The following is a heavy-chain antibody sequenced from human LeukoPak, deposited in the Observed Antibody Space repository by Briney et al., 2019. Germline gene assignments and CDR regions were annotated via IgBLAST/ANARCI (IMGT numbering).Heavy chain of an antibody. CDR1: GFPFSSYW. CDR2: INSDWNRT. D-gene: IGHD1-26*01. V-gene: IGHV3-74*01. Sequence: PPGGSLILSCSASGFPFSSYWMHSVRPAPGKGLVWVSRINSDWNRTSYADSVKGRFTSSRDNPKNTRHAQQNSLRPEDTAVYYCAAPRCSGSYLAIDYWGQGTLVTVSS. J-gene: IGHJ4*02. CDR3: AAPRCSGSYLAIDY.